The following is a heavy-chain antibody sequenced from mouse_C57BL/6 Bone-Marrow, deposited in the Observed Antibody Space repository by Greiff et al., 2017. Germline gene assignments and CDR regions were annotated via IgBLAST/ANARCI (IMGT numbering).Heavy chain of an antibody. Sequence: VQLQQSGAELVRPGASVKLSCTASGFNIKDDYMHWVKQRPEQGLEWIGWLDPENGDTAYASKFQGKATITADTSSNTAYLQRSSLKSGDTAVYYCTTVVHYWGQGTTLTVSS. J-gene: IGHJ2*01. CDR2: LDPENGDT. D-gene: IGHD1-1*01. V-gene: IGHV14-4*01. CDR3: TTVVHY. CDR1: GFNIKDDY.